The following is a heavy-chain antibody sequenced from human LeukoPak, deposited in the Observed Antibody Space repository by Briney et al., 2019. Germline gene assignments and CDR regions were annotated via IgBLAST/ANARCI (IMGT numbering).Heavy chain of an antibody. Sequence: GGSLILSCAASGFTFTNAWMSWVRQAPGKVLEWIGRSKSQTDGGTTDYAAPVKGRFTISRDDSKNTVYLQMNSLKTEDTAVYYCTTLSYVGGYWGQGTLVTVSS. J-gene: IGHJ4*02. CDR3: TTLSYVGGY. D-gene: IGHD3-10*02. CDR1: GFTFTNAW. CDR2: SKSQTDGGTT. V-gene: IGHV3-15*01.